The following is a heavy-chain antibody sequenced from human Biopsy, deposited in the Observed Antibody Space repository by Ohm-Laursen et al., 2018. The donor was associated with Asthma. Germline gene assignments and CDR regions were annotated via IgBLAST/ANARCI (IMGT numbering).Heavy chain of an antibody. D-gene: IGHD2-2*01. Sequence: SLRLSCAASGFTFSSYGMHWVRQAPGEGLKWVAVIWYDGSNKYYADSVKGRFTISRDNSKNTLYLQMNSLRAEDTAVYYCARGGLGYCSSTSCYQNYYYGMDVWGQGTTVTVSS. CDR2: IWYDGSNK. CDR1: GFTFSSYG. CDR3: ARGGLGYCSSTSCYQNYYYGMDV. J-gene: IGHJ6*02. V-gene: IGHV3-33*01.